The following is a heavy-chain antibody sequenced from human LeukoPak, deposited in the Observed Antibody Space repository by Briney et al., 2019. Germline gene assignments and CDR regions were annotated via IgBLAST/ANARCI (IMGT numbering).Heavy chain of an antibody. CDR2: IYTSGST. Sequence: SETLSLTCTVSGGSISSGSYYWSWIRQPAGKGLEWIGRIYTSGSTNYNPSLKSRVTISVDTSKNQFSLKLSSVTAADTAVYYCARDRGAHHYYYYYYMDVWGKGTTVAVSS. J-gene: IGHJ6*03. D-gene: IGHD3-10*01. V-gene: IGHV4-61*02. CDR1: GGSISSGSYY. CDR3: ARDRGAHHYYYYYYMDV.